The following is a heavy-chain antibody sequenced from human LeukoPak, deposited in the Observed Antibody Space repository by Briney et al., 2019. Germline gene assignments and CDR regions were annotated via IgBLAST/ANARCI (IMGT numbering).Heavy chain of an antibody. CDR1: GYTFTSYG. CDR2: ISAYNGNT. J-gene: IGHJ6*02. CDR3: ARDQCSSSWYVLPYYYYGMDV. Sequence: ASVKVSCKASGYTFTSYGISWVRQAPGQGLEWMGWISAYNGNTNYAQKLQGRVTMTRDTSTSTVYMELSSLRSEDTAVYYCARDQCSSSWYVLPYYYYGMDVWGQGTTVTVSS. V-gene: IGHV1-18*01. D-gene: IGHD6-13*01.